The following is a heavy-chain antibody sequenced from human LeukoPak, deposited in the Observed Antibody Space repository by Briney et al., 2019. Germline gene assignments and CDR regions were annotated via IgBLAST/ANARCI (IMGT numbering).Heavy chain of an antibody. J-gene: IGHJ4*02. D-gene: IGHD1-26*01. CDR3: ARDRLTSGSYFFDY. Sequence: GGSLRLSCAASAFIFSDYSMNWVRPAPGKGLEWISYISGMSSNIYYADSVRGRFTISRDNAKNSMYLQMNSLRAEDTAVYYCARDRLTSGSYFFDYWGQGTLVTVSS. CDR1: AFIFSDYS. CDR2: ISGMSSNI. V-gene: IGHV3-48*01.